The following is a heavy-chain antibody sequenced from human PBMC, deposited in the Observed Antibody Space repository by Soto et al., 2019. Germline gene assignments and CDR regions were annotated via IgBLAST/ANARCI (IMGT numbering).Heavy chain of an antibody. J-gene: IGHJ5*02. CDR2: IYCSGST. V-gene: IGHV4-39*01. CDR3: ARRVGTMKRGVTSWGRFDP. CDR1: NGSISMSTYY. Sequence: PSGTRSLTCTASNGSISMSTYYGCWIRGARGKGLGWIGNIYCSGSTCHNPSLRSRLTISIDTSKNQFSLKLSSGTAADTGMYYCARRVGTMKRGVTSWGRFDPWGQATLVTVSP. D-gene: IGHD3-22*01.